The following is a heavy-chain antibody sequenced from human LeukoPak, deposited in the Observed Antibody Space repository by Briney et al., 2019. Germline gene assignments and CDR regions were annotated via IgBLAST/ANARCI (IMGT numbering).Heavy chain of an antibody. J-gene: IGHJ4*02. CDR2: ISENGGTT. D-gene: IGHD6-13*01. Sequence: GGSLRLSCAASGFTFSSYALSWVRQAPGKGLEWVSGISENGGTTFYADSVKGRFTITRDNSKNTPYVQMNSLRGEDTAVYYCAKDYGPKQLVFFDSWGQGTLVTVSS. CDR1: GFTFSSYA. CDR3: AKDYGPKQLVFFDS. V-gene: IGHV3-23*01.